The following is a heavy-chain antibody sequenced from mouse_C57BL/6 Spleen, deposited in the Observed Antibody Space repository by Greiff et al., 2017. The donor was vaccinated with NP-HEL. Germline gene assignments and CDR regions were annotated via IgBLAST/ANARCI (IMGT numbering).Heavy chain of an antibody. V-gene: IGHV1-55*01. CDR2: IYPGSGST. CDR1: GYTFTSYW. Sequence: QVHVKQSGAELVKPGASVKMSCKASGYTFTSYWITWVKQRPGQGLEWIGDIYPGSGSTNYNEKFKSKATLTVDTSSSTAYMQLSSLTSEDSAVDYCAVHGDYDDYAMDYWGQGTSVTVSS. CDR3: AVHGDYDDYAMDY. J-gene: IGHJ4*01. D-gene: IGHD2-4*01.